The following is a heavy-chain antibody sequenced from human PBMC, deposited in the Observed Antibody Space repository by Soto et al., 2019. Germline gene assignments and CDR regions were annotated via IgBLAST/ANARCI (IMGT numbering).Heavy chain of an antibody. J-gene: IGHJ4*02. CDR2: IWYDGSNK. Sequence: GGSLRLSCAASGFTFSSYGMHWVRQAPGKGLEWVAVIWYDGSNKYYADSVKGRFTISRDNSKNTLYLQMNSLRSDDTAVYYCARDLRYGDITDYWGQGTLVTVSS. D-gene: IGHD4-17*01. CDR3: ARDLRYGDITDY. V-gene: IGHV3-33*01. CDR1: GFTFSSYG.